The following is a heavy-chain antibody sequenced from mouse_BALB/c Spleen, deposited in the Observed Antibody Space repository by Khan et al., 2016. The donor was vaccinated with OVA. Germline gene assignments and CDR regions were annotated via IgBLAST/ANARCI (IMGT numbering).Heavy chain of an antibody. CDR2: VNPNNGDS. D-gene: IGHD2-14*01. J-gene: IGHJ3*01. Sequence: VQLKQSGPDLVKPGASVRISYKASGYSFTLYYLTWVKQSHGESLEWIGRVNPNNGDSAYNQKFKDRATLTVDKSSNTAYMDFRSLTSEDSAVYYCARGYDFFASWGQGTLVTVSA. CDR1: GYSFTLYY. CDR3: ARGYDFFAS. V-gene: IGHV1-26*01.